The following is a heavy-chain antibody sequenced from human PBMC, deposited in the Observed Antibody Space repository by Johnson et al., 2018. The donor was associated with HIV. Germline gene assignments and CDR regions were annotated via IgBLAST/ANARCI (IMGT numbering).Heavy chain of an antibody. V-gene: IGHV3-9*01. D-gene: IGHD6-19*01. CDR3: ARDRRNRQWQRLDAFDI. CDR1: GFTFSSYW. J-gene: IGHJ3*02. Sequence: VQLVESGGGLVQPGGSLRLSCAASGFTFSSYWMSWVRQAPGKGLEWVSGISWNSGSIGYADSVKGRFTISRDNAKNSLHLQMNSLRAEDTAFYYCARDRRNRQWQRLDAFDIWGQGTMVIVSS. CDR2: ISWNSGSI.